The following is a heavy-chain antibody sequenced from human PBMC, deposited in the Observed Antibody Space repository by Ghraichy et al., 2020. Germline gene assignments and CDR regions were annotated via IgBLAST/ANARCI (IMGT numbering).Heavy chain of an antibody. Sequence: GGSLRLSCAASGFTFDDYAMHWVRQAPGKGLEWVSLISGDGGSTYYADSVKGRFTISRDNSKNSLYLQMNSLRTEDTALYYCAKDFYDSSGYYPFDYWGQGTLVTVSS. CDR3: AKDFYDSSGYYPFDY. V-gene: IGHV3-43*02. CDR2: ISGDGGST. D-gene: IGHD3-22*01. CDR1: GFTFDDYA. J-gene: IGHJ4*02.